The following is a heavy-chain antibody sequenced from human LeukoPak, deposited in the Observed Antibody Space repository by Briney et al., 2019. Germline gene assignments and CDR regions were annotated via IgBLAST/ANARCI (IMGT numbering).Heavy chain of an antibody. J-gene: IGHJ4*02. V-gene: IGHV3-30-3*01. D-gene: IGHD4-17*01. CDR1: GFTFSSYA. Sequence: GRSLRLSCAASGFTFSSYAMHWVRQAPGKGLEWVAVISYDGSNKYYADSVKGRSTISRDNSKNTLYLQMNSLRAEDTAVYYCARANYGGNSDPFDYWGQGTLVTVSS. CDR2: ISYDGSNK. CDR3: ARANYGGNSDPFDY.